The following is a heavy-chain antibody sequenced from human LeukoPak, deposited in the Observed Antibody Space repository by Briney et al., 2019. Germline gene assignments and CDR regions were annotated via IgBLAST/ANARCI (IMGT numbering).Heavy chain of an antibody. J-gene: IGHJ2*01. CDR1: GGSISSYY. CDR2: IYYTGSI. D-gene: IGHD3-22*01. Sequence: SETLSLTCTVSGGSISSYYWSWIRQPPGKGLEWIGYIYYTGSINYNPSLKGRVTISVDTSKNQFSLKLSSVTAADTAVYYCAREGYYDSNGYYNWYFDLWGRGTLVTVSS. V-gene: IGHV4-59*01. CDR3: AREGYYDSNGYYNWYFDL.